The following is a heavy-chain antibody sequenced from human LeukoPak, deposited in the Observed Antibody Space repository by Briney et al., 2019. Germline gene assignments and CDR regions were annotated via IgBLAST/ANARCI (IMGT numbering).Heavy chain of an antibody. CDR2: ISHSGGT. Sequence: PSETLSLTCAVYGGSFSAYYWSYIRQPPGKGLEWIGEISHSGGTNYNPSLKSRLTISADTSKNQFSLKLNSVTAADTAVYYCARHSQWGVIPWAFDIWGQGTMVTVSS. J-gene: IGHJ3*02. CDR1: GGSFSAYY. V-gene: IGHV4-34*01. CDR3: ARHSQWGVIPWAFDI. D-gene: IGHD3-16*02.